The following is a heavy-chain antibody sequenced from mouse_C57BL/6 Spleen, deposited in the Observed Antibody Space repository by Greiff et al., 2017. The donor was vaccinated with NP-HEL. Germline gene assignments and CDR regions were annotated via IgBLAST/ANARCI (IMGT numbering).Heavy chain of an antibody. D-gene: IGHD2-4*01. CDR1: GYTFTSYW. V-gene: IGHV1-55*01. Sequence: QVQLQQPGAELVKPGASVKMSCKASGYTFTSYWITWVKQRPGQGLEWIGDIYPGSGSTNYNEKFKSKATLTVDTSSSTAYMQLSSLTSEDSAVDYCARGCDYDVLLFAYWGQGTLVTVSA. CDR2: IYPGSGST. J-gene: IGHJ3*01. CDR3: ARGCDYDVLLFAY.